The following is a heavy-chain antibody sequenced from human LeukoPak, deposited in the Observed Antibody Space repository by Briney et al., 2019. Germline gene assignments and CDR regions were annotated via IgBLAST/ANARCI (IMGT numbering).Heavy chain of an antibody. D-gene: IGHD2-15*01. J-gene: IGHJ4*02. V-gene: IGHV1-69*05. CDR1: GGTFSSYA. CDR3: ARASWGCLSGGSCYSLDY. CDR2: IIPIFGTA. Sequence: GASVKVSCKASGGTFSSYAISWVRQAPGQGLEWMGGIIPIFGTANYAQKFQGGVTITTDESTSTAYMELSSLRSEDTAVYYCARASWGCLSGGSCYSLDYWGQGTLVTVSS.